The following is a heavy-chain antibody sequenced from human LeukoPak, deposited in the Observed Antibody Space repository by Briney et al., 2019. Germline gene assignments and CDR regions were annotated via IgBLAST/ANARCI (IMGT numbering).Heavy chain of an antibody. CDR2: ISGSGGST. Sequence: PGGSLRLSCAASGFSFSDYAMNWVRQAPGKGLEGVSTISGSGGSTYYADSVKGRFTISRDNFKNTLYLQMNSLRAEDTAVYYCAHMVDIVATIREVAFDIWGQGTVVTVSS. CDR1: GFSFSDYA. D-gene: IGHD5-12*01. V-gene: IGHV3-23*01. CDR3: AHMVDIVATIREVAFDI. J-gene: IGHJ3*02.